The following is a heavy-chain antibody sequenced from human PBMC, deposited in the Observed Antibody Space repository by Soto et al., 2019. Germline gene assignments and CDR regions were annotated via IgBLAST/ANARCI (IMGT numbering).Heavy chain of an antibody. Sequence: PGESLKISCQASGYNFRHYYIAWVRQKPGRGLEWVGLIYPGDSDVRYSPSVQGQVTISVDRSTDTAFLQWNSLRAEDTAVYYCAKEYGRLDYWGQGTLVTVSS. V-gene: IGHV5-51*01. CDR3: AKEYGRLDY. D-gene: IGHD4-17*01. J-gene: IGHJ4*02. CDR1: GYNFRHYY. CDR2: IYPGDSDV.